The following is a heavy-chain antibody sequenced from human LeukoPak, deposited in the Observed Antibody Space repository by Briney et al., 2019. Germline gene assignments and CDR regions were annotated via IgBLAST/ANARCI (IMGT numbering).Heavy chain of an antibody. D-gene: IGHD4-17*01. J-gene: IGHJ3*02. Sequence: PSDTLSLTCAVSGYSISSSNWWGWIRQPPGKGLEWIGYIFYSGSIYYNPSLKSRVTMSVDTSKNQFSLRLSSVTAVDTAVCYCASYGDYAAFDIWGQGTMVTVSS. CDR3: ASYGDYAAFDI. CDR2: IFYSGSI. V-gene: IGHV4-28*05. CDR1: GYSISSSNW.